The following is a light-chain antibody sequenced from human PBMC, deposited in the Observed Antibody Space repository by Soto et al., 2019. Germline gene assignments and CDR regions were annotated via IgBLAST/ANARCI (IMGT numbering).Light chain of an antibody. CDR2: DVS. CDR3: SSYAGSNTYVV. Sequence: QSALTQPRSVSGSPGQSVTISCTGTSSDVGGSNSVSWYQQHPGKAPKLMIYDVSKRPSGVPDRFSGSKSGNTASLTISGLQAEDEADYYCSSYAGSNTYVVFGGGTKLTVL. V-gene: IGLV2-11*01. J-gene: IGLJ2*01. CDR1: SSDVGGSNS.